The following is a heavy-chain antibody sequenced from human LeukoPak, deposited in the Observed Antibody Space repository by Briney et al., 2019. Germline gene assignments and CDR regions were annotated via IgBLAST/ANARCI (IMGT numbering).Heavy chain of an antibody. J-gene: IGHJ4*02. Sequence: PGGSLRLSRASSGFTFSNYVMTWVRQAPGKGLDWVSGISGTGDSTYYSDSVRGRFTISRDNSKNTVYLQMNSLRVEDTAVYYCAKGSSAVGGGLHADYWGQGTLVTVSS. D-gene: IGHD6-13*01. V-gene: IGHV3-23*01. CDR3: AKGSSAVGGGLHADY. CDR1: GFTFSNYV. CDR2: ISGTGDST.